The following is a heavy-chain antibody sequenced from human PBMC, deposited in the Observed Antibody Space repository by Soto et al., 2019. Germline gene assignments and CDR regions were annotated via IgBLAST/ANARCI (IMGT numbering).Heavy chain of an antibody. J-gene: IGHJ4*02. Sequence: ASVKVSCKASGYTFTSYGISWVRQAPGQGLEWMGWISAYNGNTNYAQKLQGRVTMTTDTSTSTAYMELRSLRSDDTAVYYCARDVDREATMIFDYWGQGTLVTVSS. CDR1: GYTFTSYG. CDR3: ARDVDREATMIFDY. CDR2: ISAYNGNT. D-gene: IGHD5-12*01. V-gene: IGHV1-18*01.